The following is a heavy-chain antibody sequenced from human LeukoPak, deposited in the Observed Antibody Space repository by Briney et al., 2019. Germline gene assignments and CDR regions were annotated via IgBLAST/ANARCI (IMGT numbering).Heavy chain of an antibody. V-gene: IGHV4-31*03. Sequence: SETLSLTCTVSGGSITGGGYSWSWIRQAPGKGLEWIGYIYSSGNTYYNPSLKSRVSMSVDTSKNQFSLNLNSVTAADTAVYYCARTYVDAVMVVDDWGQGVLVTVSS. CDR3: ARTYVDAVMVVDD. CDR1: GGSITGGGYS. J-gene: IGHJ4*02. CDR2: IYSSGNT. D-gene: IGHD5-18*01.